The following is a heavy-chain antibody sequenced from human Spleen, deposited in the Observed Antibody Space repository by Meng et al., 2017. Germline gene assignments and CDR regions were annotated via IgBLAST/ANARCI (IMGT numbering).Heavy chain of an antibody. CDR2: IYYTGST. J-gene: IGHJ3*02. Sequence: SQTLSLTCAISGDSVSSNSAAWNWIRQPPGKGLEWIGYIYYTGSTNYNPSLKSRVTMSVDTSKKQFSLKLSSITAADTAVYYCATGSRGLLDAFDIWGQGTMVTVSS. V-gene: IGHV4-61*01. CDR1: GDSVSSNSAA. D-gene: IGHD6-13*01. CDR3: ATGSRGLLDAFDI.